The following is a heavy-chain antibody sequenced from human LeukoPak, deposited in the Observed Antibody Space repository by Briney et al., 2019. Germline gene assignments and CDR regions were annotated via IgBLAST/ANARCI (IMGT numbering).Heavy chain of an antibody. CDR2: IYYSGST. J-gene: IGHJ4*02. D-gene: IGHD2-15*01. Sequence: SETLSLTCTVSGGSISSGGYYWGWIRQPPGKGLEWIGSIYYSGSTYYNPSLKSRVTISVDTSKNQFSLKLSSVTAADTAVYYCARQDDCSGGSCSDYWGQGTLVTVSS. CDR3: ARQDDCSGGSCSDY. V-gene: IGHV4-39*01. CDR1: GGSISSGGYY.